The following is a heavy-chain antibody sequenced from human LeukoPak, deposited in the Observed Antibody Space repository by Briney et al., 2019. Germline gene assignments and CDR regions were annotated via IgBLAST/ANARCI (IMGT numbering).Heavy chain of an antibody. CDR3: NEGYCDYFDY. D-gene: IGHD1-26*01. Sequence: PSETLSLTCNVSGASISSCDYRCCRQPPGKGLEWIGYISYDGKTNYNPSLKSRLTLSVDTSKNQFSLNLNSVTAADTARYYCNEGYCDYFDYWGQGTLVTVTS. V-gene: IGHV4-59*01. CDR1: GASISSCD. CDR2: ISYDGKT. J-gene: IGHJ4*02.